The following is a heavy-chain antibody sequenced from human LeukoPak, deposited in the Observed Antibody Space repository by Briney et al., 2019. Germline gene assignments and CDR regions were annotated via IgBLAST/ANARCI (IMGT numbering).Heavy chain of an antibody. Sequence: GGSLRLSCAASGFTFSSYGMHWVRQAPGKGLEWVAFIRYDGSNKYYADSVKGRFTISRDNSTNTLYLQMNSLRAEDTAVYYCAKDPRRPYYYDSSGYAFDIWGQGTMVTVSS. CDR2: IRYDGSNK. CDR1: GFTFSSYG. CDR3: AKDPRRPYYYDSSGYAFDI. J-gene: IGHJ3*02. D-gene: IGHD3-22*01. V-gene: IGHV3-30*02.